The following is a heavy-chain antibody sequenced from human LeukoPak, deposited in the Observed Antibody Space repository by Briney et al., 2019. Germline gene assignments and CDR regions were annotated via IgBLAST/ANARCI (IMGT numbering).Heavy chain of an antibody. CDR2: INQDGSGK. J-gene: IGHJ4*02. CDR1: GSTFSSHW. V-gene: IGHV3-7*01. Sequence: GGSLRLSCAASGSTFSSHWMSWVRQAPGKGLEWVANINQDGSGKNYVDSVKGRFTISRDNAKNSLYLQMNSLRADDTAVYYCTRGHDWGQGTLVTVSS. CDR3: TRGHD.